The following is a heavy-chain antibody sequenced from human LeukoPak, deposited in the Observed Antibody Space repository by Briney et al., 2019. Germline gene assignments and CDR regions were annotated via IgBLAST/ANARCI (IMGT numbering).Heavy chain of an antibody. D-gene: IGHD5-12*01. V-gene: IGHV4-39*01. J-gene: IGHJ5*01. CDR2: VYYGRTT. CDR1: GGSISSSSHH. Sequence: SGTLSLTCAVSGGSISSSSHHWGWIRQSPGKGLEWIGTVYYGRTTYYNPSLGGRVTISLDTSANHFSLQLNSVTAADTAVYYCVRHDGRGGATMGAFDSWGQGSLVTVSS. CDR3: VRHDGRGGATMGAFDS.